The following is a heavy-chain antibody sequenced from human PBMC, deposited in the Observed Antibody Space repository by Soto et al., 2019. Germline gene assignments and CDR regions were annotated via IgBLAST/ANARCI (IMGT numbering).Heavy chain of an antibody. Sequence: SEILSLTCAVSGGSISSSNWWRWVRQPPGKGLEWIGEIYHSGSTNYNPSLKSRVTISVDKSKNQFSLKLSSVTAANTAVYYCARVTIVGLAGTTLQFFDYWGQGTLVTVSS. CDR2: IYHSGST. CDR1: GGSISSSNW. D-gene: IGHD1-26*01. V-gene: IGHV4-4*02. CDR3: ARVTIVGLAGTTLQFFDY. J-gene: IGHJ4*02.